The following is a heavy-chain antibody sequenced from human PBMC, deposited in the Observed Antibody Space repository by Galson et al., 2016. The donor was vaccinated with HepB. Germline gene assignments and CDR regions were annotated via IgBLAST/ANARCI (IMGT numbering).Heavy chain of an antibody. V-gene: IGHV3-30*18. D-gene: IGHD3-10*01. Sequence: SLRLSCAVSGFTFSTYGMHWVRQAPGKGLEWVAIISYDGGNKYYADSVKGRFTISRDNSENTLFLQMNSLRHEDTAMYYCAKVTANYNYYYGIDVWGQGTTVAVTS. CDR3: AKVTANYNYYYGIDV. CDR1: GFTFSTYG. J-gene: IGHJ6*02. CDR2: ISYDGGNK.